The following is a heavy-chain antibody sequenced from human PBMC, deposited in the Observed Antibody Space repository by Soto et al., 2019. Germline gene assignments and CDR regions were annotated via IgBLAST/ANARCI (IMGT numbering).Heavy chain of an antibody. CDR2: IYYTGTT. V-gene: IGHV4-30-2*01. J-gene: IGHJ6*02. CDR3: PRAPPRPPPPWAV. CDR1: GGSMSRGGHS. D-gene: IGHD3-16*01. Sequence: SETLSLTCAVSGGSMSRGGHSWSWIRRPPGKGLEWIGFIYYTGTTYYNPSLKSRVTLSVDRSKNQFSLSLTSVTAADTAMYYCPRAPPRPPPPWAVWGQGPMVT.